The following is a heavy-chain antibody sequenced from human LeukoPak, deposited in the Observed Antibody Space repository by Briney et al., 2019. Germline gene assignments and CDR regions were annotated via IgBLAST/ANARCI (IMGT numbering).Heavy chain of an antibody. CDR1: GYTFTGYY. CDR3: ASSHNGEDYDILTGYYYHYFDY. Sequence: ASVKVSCKASGYTFTGYYMHWVRQAPGQGLEWMGWINPNSGGTNYAQKFQGRVTMTGDTSISTAYMELSRLRSDDTAVYYCASSHNGEDYDILTGYYYHYFDYWGQGTLVTVSS. CDR2: INPNSGGT. J-gene: IGHJ4*02. D-gene: IGHD3-9*01. V-gene: IGHV1-2*02.